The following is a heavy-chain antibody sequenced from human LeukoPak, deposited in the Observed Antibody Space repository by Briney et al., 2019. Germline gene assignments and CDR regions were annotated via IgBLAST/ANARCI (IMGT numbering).Heavy chain of an antibody. D-gene: IGHD3-10*01. V-gene: IGHV4-38-2*02. CDR3: ARELWFGSPFDY. CDR1: GYSISSGYY. CDR2: IYHSRST. J-gene: IGHJ4*02. Sequence: SETLSLTCTVSGYSISSGYYWGWIRQPPGKGLEWIGSIYHSRSTNYNPSLKSRVTISVDKSKNQFSLKLSSVTAADTAVYYCARELWFGSPFDYWGQGTLVTVSS.